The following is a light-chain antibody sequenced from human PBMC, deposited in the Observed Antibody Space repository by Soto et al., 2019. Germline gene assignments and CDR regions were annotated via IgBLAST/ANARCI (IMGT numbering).Light chain of an antibody. J-gene: IGKJ2*01. CDR1: QSVSSY. Sequence: EIVLTQSPATLSLSPGERATLSCRASQSVSSYLAWYQQKPGQAPRLLIYDASNRATGIPARFSGSGSGTDFPLTISSLAPEDFAVYYCQQRSNWRYTFGQGTKLEIK. V-gene: IGKV3-11*01. CDR3: QQRSNWRYT. CDR2: DAS.